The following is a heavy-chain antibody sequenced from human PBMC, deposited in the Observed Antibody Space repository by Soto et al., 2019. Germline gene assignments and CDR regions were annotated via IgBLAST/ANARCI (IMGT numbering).Heavy chain of an antibody. CDR1: GFTFSNYW. CDR3: ARDRDSSSLFDF. Sequence: PGGSLSLSGAASGFTFSNYWMSWVRQAPGMGLEWVANIKSDGSDKYYVDYVKSRFTISRYNTKNPLSLQMNSLRAEDAAVYYCARDRDSSSLFDFWGQGTMVTVSS. V-gene: IGHV3-7*03. CDR2: IKSDGSDK. J-gene: IGHJ3*01. D-gene: IGHD6-13*01.